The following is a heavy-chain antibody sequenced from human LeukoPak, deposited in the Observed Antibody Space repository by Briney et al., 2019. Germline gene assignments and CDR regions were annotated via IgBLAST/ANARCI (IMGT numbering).Heavy chain of an antibody. Sequence: GASVKVSCKASGYTLTGYYMHWVRQAPGQGLEWMGWINPNSGGTNYAQKFQGRVTMTRDTSISTAYMDLSRLRSDDTAVYYCARDTNPSVDDAFDIWGQGTMVTVSS. D-gene: IGHD6-6*01. V-gene: IGHV1-2*02. J-gene: IGHJ3*02. CDR3: ARDTNPSVDDAFDI. CDR1: GYTLTGYY. CDR2: INPNSGGT.